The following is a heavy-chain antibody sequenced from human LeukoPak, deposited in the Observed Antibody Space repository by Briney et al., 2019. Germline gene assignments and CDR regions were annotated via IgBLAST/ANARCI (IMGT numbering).Heavy chain of an antibody. CDR3: ARDPTINYYDHYYYYMDV. V-gene: IGHV3-21*01. J-gene: IGHJ6*03. Sequence: PGGSLRLSCAASGFTFSSYSMNWVRQAPGKGLEWVSSISSSSSYIYCADSVKGRFTISRDNAKNSLYLQMNSLRAEDTAVYYCARDPTINYYDHYYYYMDVWGKGTTVTVSS. D-gene: IGHD3-22*01. CDR1: GFTFSSYS. CDR2: ISSSSSYI.